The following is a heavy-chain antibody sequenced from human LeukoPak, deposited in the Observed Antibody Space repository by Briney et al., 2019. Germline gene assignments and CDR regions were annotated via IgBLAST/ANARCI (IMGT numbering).Heavy chain of an antibody. V-gene: IGHV4-34*01. Sequence: SETLSLTCAVYGGSFSGYYWSWIRQPPGKGLEWIGEINHSGSTNYNPSLKSRVTISVDTSKNQFSLKLSSVTAADTAVYYCARGISFLSDYVWGSYRRYSFFDYWGQGTLVTVSS. CDR3: ARGISFLSDYVWGSYRRYSFFDY. CDR2: INHSGST. CDR1: GGSFSGYY. D-gene: IGHD3-16*02. J-gene: IGHJ4*02.